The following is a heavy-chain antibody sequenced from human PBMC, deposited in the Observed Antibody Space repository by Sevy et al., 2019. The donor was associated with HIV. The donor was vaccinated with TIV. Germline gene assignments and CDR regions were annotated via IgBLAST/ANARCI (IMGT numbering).Heavy chain of an antibody. CDR3: ARDRAVAGHFDY. J-gene: IGHJ4*02. CDR2: IISSISYI. V-gene: IGHV3-21*01. D-gene: IGHD6-19*01. Sequence: GGSLRLSCAASGFTFSSYSMNWVRQAPGKGLEWFPSIISSISYIYYADSLKGRFTISRDNAKNSLYLQMNSLRAEDTAVYYCARDRAVAGHFDYWGQGTLVTVSS. CDR1: GFTFSSYS.